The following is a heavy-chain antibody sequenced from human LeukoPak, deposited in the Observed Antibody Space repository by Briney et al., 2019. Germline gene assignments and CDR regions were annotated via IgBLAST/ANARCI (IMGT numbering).Heavy chain of an antibody. J-gene: IGHJ5*02. Sequence: PSETLSLTSAVYGGSFSGYYWSWLPQRPGKGLEWSGELNHGGSTNYNPSLKSRATISVDTSKNQFSLKLSSVTAADTAVYYWARGRTAYYYGSGPGYNWLDPGGQGTLVTVSP. CDR2: LNHGGST. D-gene: IGHD3-10*01. V-gene: IGHV4-34*01. CDR3: ARGRTAYYYGSGPGYNWLDP. CDR1: GGSFSGYY.